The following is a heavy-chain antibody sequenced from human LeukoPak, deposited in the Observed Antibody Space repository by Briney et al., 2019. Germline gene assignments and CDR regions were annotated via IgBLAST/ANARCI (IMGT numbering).Heavy chain of an antibody. CDR2: ISSSGSTI. J-gene: IGHJ4*02. CDR1: GFTFSDYY. D-gene: IGHD5-12*01. Sequence: GGSLRLPCAASGFTFSDYYMIWIRQAPGKGLEWVSYISSSGSTIYYADSVKGRFTISRDNAKNSLYLQMNSLRAEDTAAYYCATANIDDFDYLGEGTLVTVSS. V-gene: IGHV3-11*04. CDR3: ATANIDDFDY.